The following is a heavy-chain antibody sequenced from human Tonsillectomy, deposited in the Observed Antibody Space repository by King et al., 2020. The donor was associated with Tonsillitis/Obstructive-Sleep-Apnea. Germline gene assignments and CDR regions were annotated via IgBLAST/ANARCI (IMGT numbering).Heavy chain of an antibody. Sequence: VQLQESGPGLVKPSQTLSLTCTVSSGSISSGGYYWSWIRQHPGKGLEWIGYIYYSGSTYYNPSLKSRVTISVDTSKNQFSLKLSSVTAADTAGYYCAREGRYYYDSSGYYQYYFDYWGQGTLVTVSS. CDR3: AREGRYYYDSSGYYQYYFDY. D-gene: IGHD3-22*01. CDR1: SGSISSGGYY. CDR2: IYYSGST. V-gene: IGHV4-31*03. J-gene: IGHJ4*02.